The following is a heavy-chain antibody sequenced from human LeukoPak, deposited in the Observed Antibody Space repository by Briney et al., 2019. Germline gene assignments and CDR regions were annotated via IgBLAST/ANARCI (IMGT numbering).Heavy chain of an antibody. V-gene: IGHV3-23*01. Sequence: PGGSLRLSCAASGFTFSNYAMIWVRQAPGKGLEWVSVVGSDSGDTRYADSVKGRFTISRDNSKNTLYLQMNSLRAEDTAVYYCASAYCSSTSCLSYYMDVWGKGTTVTVSS. CDR3: ASAYCSSTSCLSYYMDV. CDR2: VGSDSGDT. CDR1: GFTFSNYA. J-gene: IGHJ6*03. D-gene: IGHD2-2*01.